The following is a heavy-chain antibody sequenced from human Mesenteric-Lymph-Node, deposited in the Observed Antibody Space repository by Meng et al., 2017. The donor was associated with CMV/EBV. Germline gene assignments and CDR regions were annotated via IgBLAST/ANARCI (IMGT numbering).Heavy chain of an antibody. CDR1: GFTFSNYA. J-gene: IGHJ6*02. D-gene: IGHD6-6*01. CDR2: VTGYGDNT. CDR3: AKDPGGRPNYYYGVDV. Sequence: GESLKISCAASGFTFSNYAMFWVRQAPGKGLEWVSAVTGYGDNTYYADSVKGRFTISRDNSKSTLYLQMNSLRAEDTAVYYCAKDPGGRPNYYYGVDVWGQGTTVTVSS. V-gene: IGHV3-23*01.